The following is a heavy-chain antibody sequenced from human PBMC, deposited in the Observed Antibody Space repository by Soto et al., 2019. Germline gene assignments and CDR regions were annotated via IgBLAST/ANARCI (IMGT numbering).Heavy chain of an antibody. CDR3: ARHGLLNRITTREGRWFDP. V-gene: IGHV4-59*08. J-gene: IGHJ5*02. Sequence: SETLSLTCAVSGGSISSYYWSWIRQPPGKGLEWIGYIYYSGSTNYNPSLKSRVTISVDTSKNQFSLKLSSVTAADTAVYYCARHGLLNRITTREGRWFDPWGQGTMVTVS. CDR1: GGSISSYY. CDR2: IYYSGST. D-gene: IGHD3-22*01.